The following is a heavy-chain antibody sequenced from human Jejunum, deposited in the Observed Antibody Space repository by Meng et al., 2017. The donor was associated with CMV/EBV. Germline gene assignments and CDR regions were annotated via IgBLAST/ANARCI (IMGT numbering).Heavy chain of an antibody. V-gene: IGHV4-39*07. D-gene: IGHD3-3*01. J-gene: IGHJ5*02. CDR3: ARDSFGVLINEYNCFDP. CDR1: SVGGRPYS. Sequence: SVGGRPYSWGWIRQTPGKGLEWIASVYYSGSTYYNPSLRSRVSISVDTSKNLFSLQLSSVTAADTAVYYCARDSFGVLINEYNCFDPWGQGTLVTVSS. CDR2: VYYSGST.